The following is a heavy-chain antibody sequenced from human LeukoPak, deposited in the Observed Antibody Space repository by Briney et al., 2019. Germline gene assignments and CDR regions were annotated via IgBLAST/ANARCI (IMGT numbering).Heavy chain of an antibody. CDR1: GYTFTGYY. CDR2: IIPIFGTA. D-gene: IGHD3-10*01. Sequence: SVKVSCKASGYTFTGYYMHWVRQAPGQGLEWMGGIIPIFGTANYAQKFQGRVTITADESTSTAYMELSSLRSEDTAVYYCARDEGSGADIWGQGTMVTVSS. V-gene: IGHV1-69*13. J-gene: IGHJ3*02. CDR3: ARDEGSGADI.